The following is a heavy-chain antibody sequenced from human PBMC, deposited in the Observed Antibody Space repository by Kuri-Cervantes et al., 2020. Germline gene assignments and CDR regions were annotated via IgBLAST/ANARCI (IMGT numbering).Heavy chain of an antibody. Sequence: ASVKVSCKASGYTFTSNYMHWVRQAPGQGLGWMGIINPSTGNTNYAQRFQGRVTMTRDTSTSTVYMELSSLRSEDTAVYYCARDLRDYNHESSAYPKLFGGEYALDIWGQGTMVTVSS. J-gene: IGHJ3*02. CDR1: GYTFTSNY. V-gene: IGHV1-46*01. D-gene: IGHD3-22*01. CDR2: INPSTGNT. CDR3: ARDLRDYNHESSAYPKLFGGEYALDI.